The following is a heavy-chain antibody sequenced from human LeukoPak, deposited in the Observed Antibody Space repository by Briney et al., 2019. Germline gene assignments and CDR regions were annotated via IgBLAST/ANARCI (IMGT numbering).Heavy chain of an antibody. CDR2: ISGSGGST. D-gene: IGHD6-13*01. CDR1: GFTVSSNY. CDR3: AKDPRSSSWDFDY. V-gene: IGHV3-23*01. J-gene: IGHJ4*02. Sequence: GGSLRLSCAASGFTVSSNYMSWVRQAPGKGLEWVSAISGSGGSTYYADSVKGRFTISRDNSKNTLYLQMNSLRAEDTAVYYCAKDPRSSSWDFDYWGQGTLVTVSS.